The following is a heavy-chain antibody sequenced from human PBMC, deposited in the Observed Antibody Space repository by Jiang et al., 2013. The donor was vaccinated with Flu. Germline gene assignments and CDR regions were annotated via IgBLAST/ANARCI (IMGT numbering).Heavy chain of an antibody. D-gene: IGHD2-15*01. CDR1: GGTSAAML. Sequence: VKKPGSSVKVSCKASGGTSAAMLSAGCDRPLDKGLSGWRIIPXFGTANYAQKFQGRVTITADKSTSTAYMELSSLRSEDTAVYYCARDQKGCSGGSCYQLGTFDYWGQGTLVTVSS. CDR3: ARDQKGCSGGSCYQLGTFDY. CDR2: IIPXFGTA. J-gene: IGHJ4*02. V-gene: IGHV1-69*06.